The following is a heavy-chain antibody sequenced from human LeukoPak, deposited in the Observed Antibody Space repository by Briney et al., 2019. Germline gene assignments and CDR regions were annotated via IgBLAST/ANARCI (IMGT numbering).Heavy chain of an antibody. D-gene: IGHD6-13*01. J-gene: IGHJ6*02. CDR2: IDPSDSYT. CDR3: ARRAYSSSWYYGMDV. CDR1: GYSFTSYW. V-gene: IGHV5-10-1*01. Sequence: GESLKISCKGSGYSFTSYWISWVRRMPGKGLEWMGRIDPSDSYTNYSPSFQGHVTISADKSISTAYLQWSSLKASDTAMYYCARRAYSSSWYYGMDVWGQGTTVTVSS.